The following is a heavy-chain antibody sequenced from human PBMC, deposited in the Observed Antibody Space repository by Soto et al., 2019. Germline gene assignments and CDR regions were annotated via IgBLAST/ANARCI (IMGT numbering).Heavy chain of an antibody. V-gene: IGHV4-31*03. CDR3: AREPISTPRGVTQVDP. D-gene: IGHD3-10*01. CDR2: IYNSGTT. Sequence: SETLSLTCNVSGAPISSGGFYWSRIRQHPGKGPEWIGYIYNSGTTFYNPSLGSRVTMSLDAAKNHFSLELRSVTVADTAVYYCAREPISTPRGVTQVDPWGQGTQVTVSS. J-gene: IGHJ5*02. CDR1: GAPISSGGFY.